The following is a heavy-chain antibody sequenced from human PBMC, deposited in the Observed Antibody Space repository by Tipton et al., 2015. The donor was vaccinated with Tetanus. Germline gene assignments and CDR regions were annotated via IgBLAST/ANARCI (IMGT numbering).Heavy chain of an antibody. V-gene: IGHV4-59*01. CDR3: AGSQSWFAFDI. CDR2: IYSSGSA. J-gene: IGHJ3*02. Sequence: LRLSCSVSDGSSRNYYWSWIRQPPGKGLEWIGNIYSSGSANYNPPLRSRVTISVAASKDRFSLKMISVTPADTAVYYCAGSQSWFAFDIWGQGTIVTASS. CDR1: DGSSRNYY. D-gene: IGHD3-10*01.